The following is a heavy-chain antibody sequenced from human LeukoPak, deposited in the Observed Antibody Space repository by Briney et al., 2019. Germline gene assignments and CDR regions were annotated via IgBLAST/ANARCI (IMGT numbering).Heavy chain of an antibody. D-gene: IGHD6-13*01. Sequence: SETLSLTCAVYGGSFSGYYWNWIRQSPGKGLEWIGEINHSGSTNYNPSLKSRVTISVDTSKSQFSLKLSSVTAADTAVYYCARVAAAGMIWGQGTLVTVSS. CDR1: GGSFSGYY. V-gene: IGHV4-34*01. CDR3: ARVAAAGMI. J-gene: IGHJ4*02. CDR2: INHSGST.